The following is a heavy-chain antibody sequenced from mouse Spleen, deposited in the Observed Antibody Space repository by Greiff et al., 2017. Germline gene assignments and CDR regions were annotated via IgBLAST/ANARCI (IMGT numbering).Heavy chain of an antibody. V-gene: IGHV1-5*01. D-gene: IGHD1-1*01. CDR1: GYTFTSYW. Sequence: VQLQQSGTVLARPGASVKMSCKTSGYTFTSYWMHWVKQRPGQGLEWIGAIYPGNSDTSYNQKFKGKAKLTAVTSASTAYMELSSLTNEDSAVYYCTFITTVVAWGQGTTLTVSS. J-gene: IGHJ2*01. CDR3: TFITTVVA. CDR2: IYPGNSDT.